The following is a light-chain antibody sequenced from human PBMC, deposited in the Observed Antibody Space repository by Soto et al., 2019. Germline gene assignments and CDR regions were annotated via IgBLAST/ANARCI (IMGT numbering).Light chain of an antibody. V-gene: IGKV1-27*01. CDR3: QKFNTAPLT. CDR1: QDISVY. Sequence: DIQMTQSPSSLSASVGDRVTITCRASQDISVYLAWYQQKPGKVPKLLIYSASTLQSGVPSRFSGSGSRTDFTLTISSLQPEDVATYYCQKFNTAPLTFGQGTRLEIK. CDR2: SAS. J-gene: IGKJ5*01.